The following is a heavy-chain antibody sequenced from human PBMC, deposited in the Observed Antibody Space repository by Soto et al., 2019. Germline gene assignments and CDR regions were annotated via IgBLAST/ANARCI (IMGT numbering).Heavy chain of an antibody. J-gene: IGHJ4*02. V-gene: IGHV1-3*01. D-gene: IGHD5-12*01. Sequence: ASVKVSCKASGYTFTSYAMHWVRQAPGQRLEWMGWINAGNGNTKYSQKFQGRVTITRDTSASTAYMELSSLRSEDTAVYYCAGDSLLIVATRFDYWGQGTLVTVSS. CDR2: INAGNGNT. CDR1: GYTFTSYA. CDR3: AGDSLLIVATRFDY.